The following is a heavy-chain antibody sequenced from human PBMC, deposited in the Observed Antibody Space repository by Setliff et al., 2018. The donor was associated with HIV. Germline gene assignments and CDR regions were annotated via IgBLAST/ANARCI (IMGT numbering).Heavy chain of an antibody. J-gene: IGHJ3*01. Sequence: PSETLSLTCDVSGSSITGDFYWGWIRQPPGKGLEWIGSLHHGGSTYKNPSLNSRVTISVDTSKDQFSLKLSSVTAADTAIYYCARDYGFGQPTFGFDVWGQGAMVTVSS. D-gene: IGHD3-10*01. CDR3: ARDYGFGQPTFGFDV. CDR2: LHHGGST. V-gene: IGHV4-38-2*02. CDR1: GSSITGDFY.